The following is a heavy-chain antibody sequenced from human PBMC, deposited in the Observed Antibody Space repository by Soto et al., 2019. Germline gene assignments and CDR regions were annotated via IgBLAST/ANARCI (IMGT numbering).Heavy chain of an antibody. CDR2: IDPSDSYT. CDR3: AKGSLESSSDVRYYYGMDV. D-gene: IGHD6-6*01. J-gene: IGHJ6*02. Sequence: PGASLKISCKGSGYTFTNYWIGWVRQMPGKGLEWMGRIDPSDSYTNYSPSFQVHVTISAEKSISTAYLQWISLKASDTAMYYCAKGSLESSSDVRYYYGMDVWGQGTTVTVSS. CDR1: GYTFTNYW. V-gene: IGHV5-10-1*01.